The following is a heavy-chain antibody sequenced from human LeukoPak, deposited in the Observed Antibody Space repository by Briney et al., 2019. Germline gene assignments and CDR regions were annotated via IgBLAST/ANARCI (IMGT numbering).Heavy chain of an antibody. CDR1: GFTFSYYA. Sequence: PGRSLRLSCSASGFTFSYYAIHWVRQALGKGLEWVALIWSDGSNKYYADSVKGRITISRDNSKNTVYLQMNSLRAEDTAVYYCARELFSSGSCPDGWGQGTLVTVSS. CDR3: ARELFSSGSCPDG. CDR2: IWSDGSNK. J-gene: IGHJ4*02. D-gene: IGHD3-10*01. V-gene: IGHV3-33*01.